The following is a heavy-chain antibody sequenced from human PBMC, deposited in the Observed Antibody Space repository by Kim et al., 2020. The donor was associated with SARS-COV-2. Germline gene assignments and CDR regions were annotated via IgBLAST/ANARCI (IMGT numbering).Heavy chain of an antibody. D-gene: IGHD3-9*01. CDR3: ARQPGDYDILTGHYYYYMDV. CDR1: GYSFTSYW. Sequence: GESLKISCKGSGYSFTSYWIGWVRQMPGKGLEWMGIIYPGDSDTRYSPSFQGQVTISADKSISTAYLQWSSLKASDTAMYYCARQPGDYDILTGHYYYYMDVWGKGTTVTVSS. V-gene: IGHV5-51*01. J-gene: IGHJ6*03. CDR2: IYPGDSDT.